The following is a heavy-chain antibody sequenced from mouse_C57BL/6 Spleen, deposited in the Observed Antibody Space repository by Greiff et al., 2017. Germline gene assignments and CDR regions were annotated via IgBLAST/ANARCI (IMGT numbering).Heavy chain of an antibody. CDR1: GYTFTSYW. CDR2: IHPSDSDT. D-gene: IGHD1-1*01. CDR3: AGGVEYYGSSYWYFDV. V-gene: IGHV1-74*01. Sequence: VQLQQPGAELVKPGASVKVSCKASGYTFTSYWMHWVKQRPGQGLEWIGRIHPSDSDTNYNQKFKGKATLTVDKSSSTAYMQLSSLTSEDSAVXYCAGGVEYYGSSYWYFDVWGTGTTVTVSS. J-gene: IGHJ1*03.